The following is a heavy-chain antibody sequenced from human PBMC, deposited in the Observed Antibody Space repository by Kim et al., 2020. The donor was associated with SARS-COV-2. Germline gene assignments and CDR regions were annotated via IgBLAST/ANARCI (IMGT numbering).Heavy chain of an antibody. CDR1: GFTFSSYG. CDR3: AWFHYYDSSGDPVAAFDI. Sequence: GGSLRLSCAASGFTFSSYGMHWVRQAPGKGLEWVAVIWYDGSNKYYADSVKGRFTISRDNSKNTLYLQMNSLRAEDTAVYYCAWFHYYDSSGDPVAAFDIWGQGTMVTVSS. J-gene: IGHJ3*02. V-gene: IGHV3-33*01. D-gene: IGHD3-22*01. CDR2: IWYDGSNK.